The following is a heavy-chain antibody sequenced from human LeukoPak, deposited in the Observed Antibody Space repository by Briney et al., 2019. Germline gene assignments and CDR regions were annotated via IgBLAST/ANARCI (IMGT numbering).Heavy chain of an antibody. V-gene: IGHV4-39*07. J-gene: IGHJ4*02. D-gene: IGHD6-6*01. CDR2: IYYSGST. CDR3: ARVQAARIDY. CDR1: GGSISSYY. Sequence: SETLSLTCTVSGGSISSYYWSWIRQPPGKGLEWIGSIYYSGSTYYNPSLKSRFTISVNTSKNQFSLKLSSVTAADTAVYYCARVQAARIDYWGQGTLVTVSS.